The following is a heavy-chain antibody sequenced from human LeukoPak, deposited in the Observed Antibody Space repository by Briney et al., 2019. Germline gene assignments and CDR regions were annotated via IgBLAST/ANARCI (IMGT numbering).Heavy chain of an antibody. J-gene: IGHJ4*02. V-gene: IGHV3-53*01. CDR1: GFTVSSNY. CDR3: ARRNPYGSGTYYDFDY. D-gene: IGHD3-10*01. CDR2: IYSGGST. Sequence: GGSLRLSCAASGFTVSSNYMSWVRQAPGKGLEWVSVIYSGGSTYYADSVKGRFTISRDTSKNTLSLQMNSLRAEDTAVYYCARRNPYGSGTYYDFDYWGQGTLVTVSS.